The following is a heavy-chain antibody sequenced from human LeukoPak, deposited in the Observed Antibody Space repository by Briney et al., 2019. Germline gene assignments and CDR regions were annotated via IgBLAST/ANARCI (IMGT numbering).Heavy chain of an antibody. CDR2: IYYSGST. J-gene: IGHJ4*02. CDR1: GGSLSSGGYY. D-gene: IGHD2-2*01. CDR3: ARDSYYCSSTSCYREYFDY. Sequence: SEALSLTCTVSGGSLSSGGYYWSWIRQHPGKGLEWIGYIYYSGSTYYNPSLKSRVTISVDTSKNQFPLKLSSVTAADTAVYYCARDSYYCSSTSCYREYFDYWGQGTLVTVSS. V-gene: IGHV4-31*03.